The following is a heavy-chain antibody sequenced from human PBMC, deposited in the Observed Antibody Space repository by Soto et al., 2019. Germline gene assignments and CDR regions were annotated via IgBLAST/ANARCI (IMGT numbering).Heavy chain of an antibody. CDR3: TTTIAAAGTRWFDP. CDR1: GFTFSNAW. J-gene: IGHJ5*02. V-gene: IGHV3-15*01. D-gene: IGHD6-13*01. Sequence: PGGSLRLSCAASGFTFSNAWMSWVRQAPGKGLEWVGRIKSKTDGGTTDYAAPVKGRFTISRDDSKNTLYLQMNSLKTEDTAVYYCTTTIAAAGTRWFDPWGPGTVDTVST. CDR2: IKSKTDGGTT.